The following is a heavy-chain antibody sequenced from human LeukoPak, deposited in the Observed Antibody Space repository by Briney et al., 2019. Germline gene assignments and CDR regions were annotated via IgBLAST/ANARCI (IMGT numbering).Heavy chain of an antibody. CDR3: AKADSGSYGYYYYMDV. D-gene: IGHD1-26*01. CDR2: ISGSGGST. J-gene: IGHJ6*03. CDR1: GFTFSSYA. V-gene: IGHV3-23*01. Sequence: PGGSLRLSCAASGFTFSSYAMSWVRQAPGKGLEWVSAISGSGGSTYYADSVKGRFTISRDNSKNTLYLQMNSLRAVDTAVYYCAKADSGSYGYYYYMDVWGKGTTVTVSS.